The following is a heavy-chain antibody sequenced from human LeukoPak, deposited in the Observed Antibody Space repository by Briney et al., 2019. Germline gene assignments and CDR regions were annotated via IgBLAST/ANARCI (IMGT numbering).Heavy chain of an antibody. CDR3: ARVHTYDDILTGYTGGAFDI. V-gene: IGHV4-59*01. CDR1: GGSISSYH. Sequence: SETLSLTCTVSGGSISSYHWSWLRQPPGQGLEGIGYIYYSGSTNYNPSLKSRVTISVDTSKNQFSLKLSPVTAADTAVYYCARVHTYDDILTGYTGGAFDICGQGTMVTVSS. J-gene: IGHJ3*02. D-gene: IGHD3-9*01. CDR2: IYYSGST.